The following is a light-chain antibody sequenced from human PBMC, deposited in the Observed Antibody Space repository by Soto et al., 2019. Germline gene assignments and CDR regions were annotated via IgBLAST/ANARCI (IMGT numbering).Light chain of an antibody. J-gene: IGKJ2*01. Sequence: EIVMTQSPATLSLSPGERAALSCRASQSINSDLAWYQQKPGQPPRLHIYGASTRATGVPARFTGSESGSEFTLTISGLQSEDFAVYYCQQGHNWPLTFGQGTRLEI. CDR1: QSINSD. CDR3: QQGHNWPLT. CDR2: GAS. V-gene: IGKV3-15*01.